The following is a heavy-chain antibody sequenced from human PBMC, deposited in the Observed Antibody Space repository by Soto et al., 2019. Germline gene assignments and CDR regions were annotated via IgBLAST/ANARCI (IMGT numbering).Heavy chain of an antibody. CDR1: GGSISSYY. CDR2: IYDSGST. J-gene: IGHJ4*02. Sequence: SETLSLTCTVSGGSISSYYWSWIRQPPGKGLEWIGYIYDSGSTNYNPSLKSRVTISVDTSKNQFSLKLSSVTAADTAVYYCARSSSSGYSFALWGQGTLVTVSS. D-gene: IGHD3-22*01. V-gene: IGHV4-59*01. CDR3: ARSSSSGYSFAL.